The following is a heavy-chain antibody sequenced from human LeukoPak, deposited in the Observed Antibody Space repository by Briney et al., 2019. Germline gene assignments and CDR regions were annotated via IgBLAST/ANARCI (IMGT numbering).Heavy chain of an antibody. D-gene: IGHD3-10*01. V-gene: IGHV3-21*01. J-gene: IGHJ3*02. Sequence: GGSLRLSCAASGFTFSSYSMNWVRQAPGKGLEWVSSISSSSSYIYYSDSVKGRFTISRDNAKNSLYLQMNSLRAEDTAVYYCARDKAFYGSRSYYPDAFDIWGQGTMVTVSS. CDR1: GFTFSSYS. CDR2: ISSSSSYI. CDR3: ARDKAFYGSRSYYPDAFDI.